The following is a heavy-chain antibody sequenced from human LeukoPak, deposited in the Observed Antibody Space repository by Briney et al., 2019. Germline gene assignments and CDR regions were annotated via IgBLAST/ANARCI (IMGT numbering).Heavy chain of an antibody. V-gene: IGHV3-30*02. Sequence: PGGSLRLSCAASGFTFSSYGMHWVRQAPGKGLEWVAFIRYDGSNKYYANSVKGRFTISRDNSKNTVYLQMNSLRAEDTAVYYCTRGFPHYYDSRGIKFDYRGQGTLVTVSS. CDR2: IRYDGSNK. CDR1: GFTFSSYG. J-gene: IGHJ4*02. CDR3: TRGFPHYYDSRGIKFDY. D-gene: IGHD3-22*01.